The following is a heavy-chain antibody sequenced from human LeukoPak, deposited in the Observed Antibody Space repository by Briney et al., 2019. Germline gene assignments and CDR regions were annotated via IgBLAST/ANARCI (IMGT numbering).Heavy chain of an antibody. J-gene: IGHJ6*02. V-gene: IGHV1-2*02. CDR2: INPNSGGT. CDR3: ASRAQNYYDSSGYLDPIGGMDV. D-gene: IGHD3-22*01. Sequence: ASVKVSCKASGYTFTGYYIHWVRQAPGQGLEWMGWINPNSGGTNYAQKFQGRVTMTRDTSISTAYMELSRLRSDDTAVYYCASRAQNYYDSSGYLDPIGGMDVWGQGTTVTVSS. CDR1: GYTFTGYY.